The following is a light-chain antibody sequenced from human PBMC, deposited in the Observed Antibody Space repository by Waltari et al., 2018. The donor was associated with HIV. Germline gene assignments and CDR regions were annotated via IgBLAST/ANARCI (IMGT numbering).Light chain of an antibody. J-gene: IGKJ2*01. CDR3: LQHNDYPRT. CDR2: AAS. Sequence: DIQMTQSPSSLSASVGDRVAITCRASQAIRNALGWYQQKPVEAPKRLIYAASTLQNGVSSRFSGSGSGTEFTLTITSLQPEDVATYYCLQHNDYPRTFGQGTKVEIK. V-gene: IGKV1-17*01. CDR1: QAIRNA.